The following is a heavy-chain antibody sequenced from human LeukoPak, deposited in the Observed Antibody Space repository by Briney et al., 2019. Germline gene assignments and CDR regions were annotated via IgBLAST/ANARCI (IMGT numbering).Heavy chain of an antibody. J-gene: IGHJ6*03. D-gene: IGHD2-2*01. CDR2: INPNRGGT. CDR1: GYTFTGYY. V-gene: IGHV1-2*02. CDR3: ARDLVNCSSTSCYYYYYYYMDV. Sequence: GASVKVSCKASGYTFTGYYMPWVRPAPGQGLGWMGWINPNRGGTNHAQKFQGRVTMTRDTSISTAYMELSRLRSDDTAVYYCARDLVNCSSTSCYYYYYYYMDVWGKGTTVTVSS.